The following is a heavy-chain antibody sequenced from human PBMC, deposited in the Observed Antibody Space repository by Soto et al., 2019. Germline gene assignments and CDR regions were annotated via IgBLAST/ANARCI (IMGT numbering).Heavy chain of an antibody. D-gene: IGHD3-10*01. CDR3: ASMGYHYGSGSYPLQH. J-gene: IGHJ1*01. CDR1: GGSISSYY. CDR2: IYNSGST. V-gene: IGHV4-59*08. Sequence: SETLSLTCTVSGGSISSYYWTWIRQPPGKGLEWIGFIYNSGSTHYNPSLRSRVTISVDTSKNQFSLKLRSVTAADTAVYYCASMGYHYGSGSYPLQHWGQGTRVTVSS.